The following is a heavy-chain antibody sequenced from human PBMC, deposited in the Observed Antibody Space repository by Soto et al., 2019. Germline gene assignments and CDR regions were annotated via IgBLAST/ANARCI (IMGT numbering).Heavy chain of an antibody. Sequence: QITLKESGPPLVKPTQTLTLTCTFSGFSLTTRGVGVGWIRQPPGKALECLALIYWDDDKRYSPSLQSRLSITKDTSKNQVVLTMTNVDHVDTATYYCAHIPNYYQYDWFDPWGQGTLVSVSS. J-gene: IGHJ5*02. CDR2: IYWDDDK. CDR1: GFSLTTRGVG. V-gene: IGHV2-5*02. CDR3: AHIPNYYQYDWFDP. D-gene: IGHD3-16*01.